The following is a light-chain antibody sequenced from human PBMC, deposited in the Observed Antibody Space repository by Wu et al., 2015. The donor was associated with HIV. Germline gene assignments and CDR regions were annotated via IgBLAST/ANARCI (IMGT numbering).Light chain of an antibody. Sequence: EIVMTQSPATLSVSPGGRVTLSCRASQIIATNLAWYQQKPGQPPRLLIYDASTRATGFPARFSGGGSGAEFTLTISTLQSGDVAVYYCQQYNEWPQTFGQGTKGGNQ. CDR1: QIIATN. J-gene: IGKJ1*01. V-gene: IGKV3-15*01. CDR3: QQYNEWPQT. CDR2: DAS.